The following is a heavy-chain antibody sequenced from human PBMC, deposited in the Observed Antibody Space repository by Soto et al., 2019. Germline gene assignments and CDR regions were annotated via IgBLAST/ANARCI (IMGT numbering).Heavy chain of an antibody. D-gene: IGHD3-10*01. CDR1: GFTFSSHS. V-gene: IGHV3-23*01. J-gene: IGHJ4*02. CDR2: ISTSGSGT. CDR3: ARGSSELGY. Sequence: EVQLLESGGGLVQPGGSLRLSCVVSGFTFSSHSMSWVRQAPGKGLEWVSSISTSGSGTYHADSVKGRFAISRDNAKNTLYLQMNSLRAEDTAEYDCARGSSELGYWGQGTLVTVSS.